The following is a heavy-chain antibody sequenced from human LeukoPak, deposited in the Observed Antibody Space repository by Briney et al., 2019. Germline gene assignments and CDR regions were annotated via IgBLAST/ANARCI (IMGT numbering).Heavy chain of an antibody. J-gene: IGHJ4*02. CDR1: GGSISSSSYY. V-gene: IGHV4-39*01. CDR3: ARHELPSYYFDY. CDR2: IYYSGST. Sequence: SETLSLTCTVSGGSISSSSYYWGWIRQPPGKGLEWIGSIYYSGSTYYNPSLKSRVTISVDTSKNQFSLKLSSVTAADTAVYYCARHELPSYYFDYWGQGTLVTVSS. D-gene: IGHD3-10*01.